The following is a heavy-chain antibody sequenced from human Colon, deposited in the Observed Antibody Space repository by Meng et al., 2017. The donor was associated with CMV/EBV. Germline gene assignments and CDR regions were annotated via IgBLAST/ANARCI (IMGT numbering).Heavy chain of an antibody. D-gene: IGHD3-3*01. J-gene: IGHJ4*02. CDR2: IYYSGST. CDR1: GGSISSGGYY. CDR3: ARAQSLVLRFLEWLSPYFDY. V-gene: IGHV4-31*03. Sequence: SETLSLTCTVSGGSISSGGYYWSWIRQHPGKGLEWIGYIYYSGSTYYNPSLKSRVTISVDTSKNQFSLKLSSVTAADTAVYYCARAQSLVLRFLEWLSPYFDYWGQGTLVTVSS.